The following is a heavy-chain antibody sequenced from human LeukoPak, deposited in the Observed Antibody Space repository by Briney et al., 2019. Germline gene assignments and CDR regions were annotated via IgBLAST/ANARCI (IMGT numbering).Heavy chain of an antibody. CDR3: ATYPFRGHTHYFDY. V-gene: IGHV4-59*01. CDR1: GGSISSYY. Sequence: PSETLSLTCPVSGGSISSYYWSWIRQPPGKGLEWIAYIYYSGSTNYNPSLKSRVTISVDTSKNQFSLKLSSVTAADTAVYYCATYPFRGHTHYFDYWGQGILVTVSS. CDR2: IYYSGST. D-gene: IGHD3-10*01. J-gene: IGHJ4*02.